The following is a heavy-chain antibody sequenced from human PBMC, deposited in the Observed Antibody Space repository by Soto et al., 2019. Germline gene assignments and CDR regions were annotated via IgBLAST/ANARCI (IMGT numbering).Heavy chain of an antibody. V-gene: IGHV1-8*01. CDR3: ASRDSYSIDDTFDI. D-gene: IGHD1-26*01. CDR2: MNPNSGNT. CDR1: GYTFTSYD. Sequence: QVQRVQSGAEVKKPGASVKVSCKASGYTFTSYDINWVRQATGQGLEWMGWMNPNSGNTGYAQKFQGRVTMTRNTSISTAYMELSSLRSEDTALYYCASRDSYSIDDTFDIWGQGTIVTLSS. J-gene: IGHJ3*02.